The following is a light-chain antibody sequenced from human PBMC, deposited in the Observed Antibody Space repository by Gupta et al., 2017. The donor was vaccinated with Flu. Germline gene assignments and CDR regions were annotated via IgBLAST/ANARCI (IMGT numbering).Light chain of an antibody. CDR2: TAS. Sequence: EIVSPPSPGTLSLSPGERVTLSCRARQSVGGNYIAWHQQKPGQPPRLLIYTASRRATGIPDRFSGSGSGTDFTLTISRVEAEDIAVDYCQQDGSSPRTFGQGTKVEIK. V-gene: IGKV3-20*01. CDR1: QSVGGNY. J-gene: IGKJ1*01. CDR3: QQDGSSPRT.